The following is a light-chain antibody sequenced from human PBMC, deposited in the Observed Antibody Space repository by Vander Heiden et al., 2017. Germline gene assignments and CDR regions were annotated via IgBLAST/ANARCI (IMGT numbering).Light chain of an antibody. CDR1: QSISSW. V-gene: IGKV1-5*03. J-gene: IGKJ4*01. CDR3: QQYNSYPLT. Sequence: DIQMTQSPSTLSASVGDRVTITCRASQSISSWLAWYQQKPGKAPKLLIYQASSLESVVPSSFSGSGSGTEVTLTISSLQPDDFATYYCQQYNSYPLTFGGGAKVEIK. CDR2: QAS.